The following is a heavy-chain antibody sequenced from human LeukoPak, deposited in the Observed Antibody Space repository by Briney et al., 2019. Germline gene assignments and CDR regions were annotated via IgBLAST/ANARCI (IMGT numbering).Heavy chain of an antibody. J-gene: IGHJ4*02. CDR2: ISPYNGNT. Sequence: VASVEVSCKASGYDFTSVGITWVRRAPGQGLEWMGWISPYNGNTRYAQKFQGRVAMTTDTSTTTAYMELRGLRFNGTAVYYCARAGPGSGWYFDYWGQGTLVTVSS. D-gene: IGHD6-19*01. CDR1: GYDFTSVG. V-gene: IGHV1-18*01. CDR3: ARAGPGSGWYFDY.